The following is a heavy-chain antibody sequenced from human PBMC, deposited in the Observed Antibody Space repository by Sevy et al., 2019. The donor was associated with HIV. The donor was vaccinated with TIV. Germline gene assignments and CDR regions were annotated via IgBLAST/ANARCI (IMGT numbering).Heavy chain of an antibody. CDR1: GFTVNNNY. D-gene: IGHD5-18*01. V-gene: IGHV3-66*02. CDR2: IYSGGST. Sequence: GGSLRLSCAASGFTVNNNYISWVRQAPGKGLEWVSVIYSGGSTYYADSVKGRFTISRDNSKNPLYLQMNSLRAEDTAVYYCARDRKIGGYSYGPVYWGQGTLVTVSS. J-gene: IGHJ4*02. CDR3: ARDRKIGGYSYGPVY.